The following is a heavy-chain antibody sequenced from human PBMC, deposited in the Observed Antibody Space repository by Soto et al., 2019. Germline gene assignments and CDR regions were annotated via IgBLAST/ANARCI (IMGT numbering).Heavy chain of an antibody. CDR1: GGSISSGDYY. CDR2: IYYSGST. D-gene: IGHD3-10*01. Sequence: TSETLSLTCTVSGGSISSGDYYWSWIRQPPGKGLEWIGYIYYSGSTYYNPSLKSRVTISVDTSKNQFSLKLSSVTAADTAVYYFARDSVEDYYGSGSYSIGMDVWGQGTTVTVSS. J-gene: IGHJ6*02. V-gene: IGHV4-30-4*01. CDR3: ARDSVEDYYGSGSYSIGMDV.